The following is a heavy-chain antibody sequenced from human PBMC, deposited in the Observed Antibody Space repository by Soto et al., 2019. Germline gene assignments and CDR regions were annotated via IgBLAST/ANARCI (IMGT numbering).Heavy chain of an antibody. Sequence: ASVKVSCKASGYNFISYDFNWVRQAAGQGPEWMGWMSSNSGHTGYAQKFQGRVTMTRDISRSTAYMELSSLRSEDTAVYYCARGPPKWGFDFWGPRVLVTVSS. CDR1: GYNFISYD. V-gene: IGHV1-8*01. D-gene: IGHD7-27*01. CDR3: ARGPPKWGFDF. CDR2: MSSNSGHT. J-gene: IGHJ4*02.